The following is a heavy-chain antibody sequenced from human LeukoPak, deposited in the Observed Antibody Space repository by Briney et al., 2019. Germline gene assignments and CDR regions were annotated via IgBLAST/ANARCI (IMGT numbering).Heavy chain of an antibody. CDR2: MKQDGSAK. CDR1: GFTFSTFW. Sequence: GESLKISCVASGFTFSTFWMAWVRQAPGQGLEWVANMKQDGSAKQYVDFVKGRFTISRDNAKNSLYLQMNSLRAEDTAVYYCARDVDGNLDYWGQGTLVTVSS. V-gene: IGHV3-7*01. CDR3: ARDVDGNLDY. D-gene: IGHD1-14*01. J-gene: IGHJ4*02.